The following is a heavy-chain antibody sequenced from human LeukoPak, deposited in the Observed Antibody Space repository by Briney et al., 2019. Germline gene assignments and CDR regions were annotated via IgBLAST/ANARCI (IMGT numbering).Heavy chain of an antibody. CDR1: GGSFSGYY. V-gene: IGHV4-34*01. Sequence: PSETLSLTCAVYGGSFSGYYWSWIRQPPGKGLEWIGEINHSGSTNYNPSLKSRVTISVDTSKNQFSLKLSSVTAADTAVYYCARRRDYYGSGSPHYYYMDVWGKGTTVTISS. J-gene: IGHJ6*03. D-gene: IGHD3-10*01. CDR2: INHSGST. CDR3: ARRRDYYGSGSPHYYYMDV.